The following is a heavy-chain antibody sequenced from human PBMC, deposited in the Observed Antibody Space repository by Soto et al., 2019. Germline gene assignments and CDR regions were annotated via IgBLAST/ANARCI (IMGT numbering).Heavy chain of an antibody. D-gene: IGHD3-10*01. CDR2: IRGSADSA. CDR3: AKHLWFGESVSDP. Sequence: GGSLRLSCAASGFTFSSYGMSWVRQAPRKGLEWVSTIRGSADSANYADSVKGRFTISRDNSKNMLYLQMNSLRADDTAVYYCAKHLWFGESVSDPWGQGTLVTVSS. V-gene: IGHV3-23*01. CDR1: GFTFSSYG. J-gene: IGHJ5*02.